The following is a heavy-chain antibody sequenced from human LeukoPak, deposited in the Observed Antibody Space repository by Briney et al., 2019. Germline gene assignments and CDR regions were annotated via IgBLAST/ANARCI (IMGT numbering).Heavy chain of an antibody. V-gene: IGHV3-23*01. J-gene: IGHJ4*02. CDR2: ISGSGGST. D-gene: IGHD6-19*01. CDR3: ARDGDRAVAGLFDY. Sequence: GGSLRLSCAASGFTFSSYAMSWVRQAPGKGLEWVSAISGSGGSTYYADSVKGRFTISRDNSKNTLYLQMNSLRAEGTAVYYCARDGDRAVAGLFDYWGQGTLVTVSS. CDR1: GFTFSSYA.